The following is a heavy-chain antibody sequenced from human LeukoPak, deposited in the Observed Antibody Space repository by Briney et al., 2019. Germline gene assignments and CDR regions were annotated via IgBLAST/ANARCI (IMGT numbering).Heavy chain of an antibody. J-gene: IGHJ4*02. V-gene: IGHV1-2*06. CDR3: ARVRSGSSDY. CDR2: INPNSGGT. Sequence: ASVTVSCKASGYTFTGYYMHWVRPAPGQGLEWMGRINPNSGGTNYAQKFQGRVTMTRDTSISTAYMELSRLRSDDTAVYYCARVRSGSSDYWGQGTLVTVSS. D-gene: IGHD1-26*01. CDR1: GYTFTGYY.